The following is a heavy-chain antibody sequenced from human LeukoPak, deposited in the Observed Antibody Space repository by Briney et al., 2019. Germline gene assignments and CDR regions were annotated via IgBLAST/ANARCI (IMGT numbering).Heavy chain of an antibody. Sequence: SETLSLTCTVSGGSISSYYWSWIRQPPGKGREGIGYIYYSGSTNYNPTLKSRVTISVDTSRNQFYLKLSSVTAADTAVYYCAREEVGYGDYLYWGQGTLVTVSS. V-gene: IGHV4-59*01. CDR3: AREEVGYGDYLY. CDR1: GGSISSYY. D-gene: IGHD4-17*01. CDR2: IYYSGST. J-gene: IGHJ4*02.